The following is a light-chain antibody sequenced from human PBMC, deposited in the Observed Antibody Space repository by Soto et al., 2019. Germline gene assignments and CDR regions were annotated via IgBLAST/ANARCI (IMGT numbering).Light chain of an antibody. J-gene: IGKJ1*01. CDR3: QQLHNYPRT. CDR1: QGIYDS. CDR2: AVS. V-gene: IGKV1D-13*01. Sequence: AIQLTQSPSSLSASVGDRVTITCRASQGIYDSLAWYQQKPGRAPNLLIYAVSRLQSGVPSRFSGSGSETEFTLAINNLQPEYFAIYYCQQLHNYPRTFGQGTKVEVK.